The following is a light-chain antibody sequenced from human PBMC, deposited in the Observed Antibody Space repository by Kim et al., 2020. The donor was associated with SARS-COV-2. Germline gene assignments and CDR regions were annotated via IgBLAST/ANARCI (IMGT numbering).Light chain of an antibody. J-gene: IGKJ1*01. CDR2: GAS. Sequence: EIVLTQSPGTLSLSPGEGATLSCRASQSVSSSYLAWYQQKPGQAPRLLIYGASSRATGIPERFSGSGSGTDSTLTISRLEPEDFAVYYCQQYGSTSWTFGQGTQVEIK. CDR1: QSVSSSY. CDR3: QQYGSTSWT. V-gene: IGKV3-20*01.